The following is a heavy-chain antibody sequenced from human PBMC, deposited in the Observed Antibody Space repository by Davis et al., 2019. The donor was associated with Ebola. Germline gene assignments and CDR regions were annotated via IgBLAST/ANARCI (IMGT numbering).Heavy chain of an antibody. J-gene: IGHJ5*02. Sequence: MPSETLSLTCAVSGASISSSGYSWSWIRQPPGKGLDWIGYIYHSGITYYKSSLKSRVAISLDRSKNQFSLKLSSVTAADTAMYYCARRGTSSWYAGWFDPWGQGTLVTVSS. CDR3: ARRGTSSWYAGWFDP. D-gene: IGHD6-13*01. CDR2: IYHSGIT. CDR1: GASISSSGYS. V-gene: IGHV4-30-2*01.